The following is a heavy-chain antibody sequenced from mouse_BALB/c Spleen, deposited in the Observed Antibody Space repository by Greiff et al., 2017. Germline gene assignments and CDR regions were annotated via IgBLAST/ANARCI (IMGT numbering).Heavy chain of an antibody. V-gene: IGHV3-8*02. D-gene: IGHD2-10*02. CDR3: ARWYGNYHYEAMGC. CDR1: GDSITSGY. Sequence: DVHLVESGPSLVKPSQTLSLTCSVTGDSITSGYWNWIRKFPGNKLESMGYISYSGSTYYNPSLKSRISITRDTSKNQYYLQLNSVTTEDTATYYCARWYGNYHYEAMGCWGQGTSVTVSS. J-gene: IGHJ4*01. CDR2: ISYSGST.